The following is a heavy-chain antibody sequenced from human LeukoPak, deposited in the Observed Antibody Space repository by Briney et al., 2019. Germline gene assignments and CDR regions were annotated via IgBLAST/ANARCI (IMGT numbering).Heavy chain of an antibody. J-gene: IGHJ4*02. D-gene: IGHD3-22*01. Sequence: ASVKVSCKASDYTFTSYGISWVRQAPGQGLEWMGWISAYNGNTNYAQKLQGRVTMTTDTSTSTAYMELRSLRSDDTAVYYCARDGFRYYDSSGYYFYWGQGTLVTVSS. V-gene: IGHV1-18*01. CDR2: ISAYNGNT. CDR3: ARDGFRYYDSSGYYFY. CDR1: DYTFTSYG.